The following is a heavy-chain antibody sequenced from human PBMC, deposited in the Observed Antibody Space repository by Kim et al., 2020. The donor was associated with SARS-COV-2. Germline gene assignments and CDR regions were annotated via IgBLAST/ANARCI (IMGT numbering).Heavy chain of an antibody. J-gene: IGHJ4*01. D-gene: IGHD3-10*01. Sequence: GGSLRLSCAASGFSFGDYAMHWVRQAPGKGLEWVSSTSWNSVKIGYADFVKGRITISRDNAKNSLYLQMNSLRVEDTALYYCAKGEHEGSGSPSRILTGWGQGTLVTVSS. CDR2: TSWNSVKI. V-gene: IGHV3-9*01. CDR3: AKGEHEGSGSPSRILTG. CDR1: GFSFGDYA.